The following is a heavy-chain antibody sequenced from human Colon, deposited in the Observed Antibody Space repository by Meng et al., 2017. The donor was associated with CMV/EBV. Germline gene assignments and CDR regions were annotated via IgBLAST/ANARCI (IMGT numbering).Heavy chain of an antibody. CDR1: GFTFSSYS. CDR2: ISSSSSTI. CDR3: ARDSKSGSYYPYFDC. Sequence: GESLKISCAASGFTFSSYSMNWVRQAPGKGLEWVSYISSSSSTIYYADSVKGRFTISRDNAKNSLYLQMNSLRAEDMAVYYCARDSKSGSYYPYFDCWGQGALVTVSS. J-gene: IGHJ4*02. D-gene: IGHD1-26*01. V-gene: IGHV3-48*04.